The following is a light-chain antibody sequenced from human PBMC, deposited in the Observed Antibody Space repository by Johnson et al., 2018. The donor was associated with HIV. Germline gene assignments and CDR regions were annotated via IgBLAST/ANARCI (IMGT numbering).Light chain of an antibody. Sequence: QPVLTQPPSVSAAPGQKVTISCSGSSSNIGNNYVSWYQQLPGTAPKLLIYDNNKRPSGIPDRFSGSKSGTSATLGITGLQTGDEADHYCGTWDRSLSALFGTGTKVTVL. V-gene: IGLV1-51*01. J-gene: IGLJ1*01. CDR1: SSNIGNNY. CDR3: GTWDRSLSAL. CDR2: DNN.